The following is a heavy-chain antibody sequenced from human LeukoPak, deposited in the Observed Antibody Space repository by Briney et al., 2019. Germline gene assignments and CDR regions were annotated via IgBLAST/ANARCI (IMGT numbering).Heavy chain of an antibody. CDR3: AKSILGSSGWYSGGIEGFDY. V-gene: IGHV3-23*01. J-gene: IGHJ4*02. Sequence: GGSLRLSCAASGFTFSSYAMSWVRQAPGKGLEWVSAISGSGGSTYYADSVKGRFTISRDNSKNTLYLQMNSLRAEDTAVYYCAKSILGSSGWYSGGIEGFDYWGQGTLVTVSS. D-gene: IGHD6-19*01. CDR1: GFTFSSYA. CDR2: ISGSGGST.